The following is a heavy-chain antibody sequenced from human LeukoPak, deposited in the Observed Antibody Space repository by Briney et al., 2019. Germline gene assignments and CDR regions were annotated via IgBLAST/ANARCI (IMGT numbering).Heavy chain of an antibody. D-gene: IGHD6-19*01. CDR3: ARGASGWYTENWFDP. Sequence: SETLSLTCAVYGGSFSGYYWSWIRQPPGKGLEWIGEINHSGSTNYNPSLKSRVTISVDTSKNQFSLKLSSVTAADTAVNYCARGASGWYTENWFDPWGQGTLVTVSS. CDR1: GGSFSGYY. V-gene: IGHV4-34*01. CDR2: INHSGST. J-gene: IGHJ5*02.